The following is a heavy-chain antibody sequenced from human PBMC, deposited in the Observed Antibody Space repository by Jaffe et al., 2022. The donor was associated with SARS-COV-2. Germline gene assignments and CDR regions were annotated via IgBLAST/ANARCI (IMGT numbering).Heavy chain of an antibody. Sequence: QLVESGGGVVQPGGSLRLSCAASGFTFRNFWMSWVRQAPGKGLEWVANIKEDGSAKYYVDSVKGRFTLSRDNAKDSLSLQMNSLTVEDAGIYYCARARSGYYLDTWGQGTLVTVSS. CDR1: GFTFRNFW. CDR2: IKEDGSAK. CDR3: ARARSGYYLDT. V-gene: IGHV3-7*01. D-gene: IGHD3-22*01. J-gene: IGHJ5*02.